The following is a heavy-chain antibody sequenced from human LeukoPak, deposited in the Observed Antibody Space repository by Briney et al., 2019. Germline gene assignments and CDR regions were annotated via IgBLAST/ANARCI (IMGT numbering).Heavy chain of an antibody. J-gene: IGHJ4*02. CDR2: ISSSSSYI. CDR1: GFTLSSYP. Sequence: PGGALRLSCAASGFTLSSYPVTWVRQAPGKGLEWVSSISSSSSYIYYADSVKGRFTISRDNAKNSLYLQMNSLRAEDTAVYYCARDLRVGATGGGFDYWGQGTLVTVSS. D-gene: IGHD1-26*01. V-gene: IGHV3-21*01. CDR3: ARDLRVGATGGGFDY.